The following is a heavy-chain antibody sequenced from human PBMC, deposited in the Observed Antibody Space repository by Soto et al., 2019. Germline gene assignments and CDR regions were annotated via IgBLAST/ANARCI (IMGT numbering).Heavy chain of an antibody. J-gene: IGHJ4*02. V-gene: IGHV3-30*18. CDR1: GFTFSSYA. D-gene: IGHD5-12*01. CDR3: AKDRGYSGYDSLDY. Sequence: GVSLRLSCAASGFTFSSYAMHCVRQAPGKGLEWVALISYDGSNKNYGDSVKGRFTISRDNSKNTLYLQMNSLRADDTAVYYCAKDRGYSGYDSLDYWGQGNLVTVSS. CDR2: ISYDGSNK.